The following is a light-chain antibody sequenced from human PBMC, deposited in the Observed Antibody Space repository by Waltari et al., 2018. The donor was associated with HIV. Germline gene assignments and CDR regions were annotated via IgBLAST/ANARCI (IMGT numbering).Light chain of an antibody. Sequence: QAGLTQPPSVSKGLRQTATLTCTGDSNNVGNQGATRLQQPQGHPTKLLFSKNHNRPSGLSERFAASESGTTASLTIAGLQPGDGAYYCCSAWDRSLSAVIFGGGTTLIVL. V-gene: IGLV10-54*04. J-gene: IGLJ2*01. CDR2: KNH. CDR3: SAWDRSLSAVI. CDR1: SNNVGNQG.